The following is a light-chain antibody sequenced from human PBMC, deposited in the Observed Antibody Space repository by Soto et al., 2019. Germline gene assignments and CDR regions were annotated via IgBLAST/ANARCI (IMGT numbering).Light chain of an antibody. V-gene: IGKV3-20*01. Sequence: EFVLTQSPGTLSLSPGERATLSCRASPSVSSSDLAWYQQKPGQAPRLLIYGASSRATGIPDRFSGSGSGTDFTLTISRLEPEDFAVYYCQQYGSSPFTFGPGTKVDIK. CDR1: PSVSSSD. CDR2: GAS. CDR3: QQYGSSPFT. J-gene: IGKJ3*01.